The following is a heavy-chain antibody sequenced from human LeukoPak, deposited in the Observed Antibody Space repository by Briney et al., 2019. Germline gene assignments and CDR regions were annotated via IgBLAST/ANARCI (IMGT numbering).Heavy chain of an antibody. J-gene: IGHJ4*02. CDR1: GFTLSRTG. Sequence: GGSLRLSCATSGFTLSRTGMNWVRQAPGKGLEWVSYISSSSSTIYYADSVKGRFTISRDNAKNSLYLQMNSLRAEDTAVYYCARDDGYDYGDYWGQGTLVTVSS. CDR2: ISSSSSTI. D-gene: IGHD5-12*01. V-gene: IGHV3-48*01. CDR3: ARDDGYDYGDY.